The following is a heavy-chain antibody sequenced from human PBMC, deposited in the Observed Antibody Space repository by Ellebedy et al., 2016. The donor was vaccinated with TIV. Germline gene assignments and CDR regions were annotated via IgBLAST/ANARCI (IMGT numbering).Heavy chain of an antibody. Sequence: GGSLRLXCAASGFTFSSYAMHWVRQAPGKGLEWVAVISYDGSNKYYADSVKGRFTISRDNSKNTLYLQMNSLRAEDTAVYYCARDSSGSHGMDVWGQGTTVTVSS. CDR1: GFTFSSYA. CDR2: ISYDGSNK. V-gene: IGHV3-30-3*01. CDR3: ARDSSGSHGMDV. J-gene: IGHJ6*02. D-gene: IGHD2-15*01.